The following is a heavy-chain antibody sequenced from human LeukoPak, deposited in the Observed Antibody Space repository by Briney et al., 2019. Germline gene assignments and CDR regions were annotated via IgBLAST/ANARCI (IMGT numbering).Heavy chain of an antibody. Sequence: PGRSLRLSCAASGFTFSSYGMHWVRQAPGKGLEWVAVISYDGSNKYYADSVKGRFTISRDNSKNTLYLQMNSLRAEDTAVYYCAKISFKYRLLSGMDYWGQGTLVTVSS. D-gene: IGHD2-2*01. CDR1: GFTFSSYG. CDR3: AKISFKYRLLSGMDY. CDR2: ISYDGSNK. V-gene: IGHV3-30*18. J-gene: IGHJ4*02.